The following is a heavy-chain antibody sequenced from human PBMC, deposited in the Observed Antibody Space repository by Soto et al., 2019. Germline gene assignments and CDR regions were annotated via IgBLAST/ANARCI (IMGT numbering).Heavy chain of an antibody. CDR3: ARDRGYSPYYYYGMDV. Sequence: QVQLVESGGGVVQPGRSLRLSCAASGFTFSSYAMHWVRQAPGKGLEWVAVISYDGSNKYYADSVKGRFTISRDNSKNTLYLQMNSLRAEDTAVYYCARDRGYSPYYYYGMDVW. CDR2: ISYDGSNK. D-gene: IGHD3-22*01. CDR1: GFTFSSYA. J-gene: IGHJ6*01. V-gene: IGHV3-30-3*01.